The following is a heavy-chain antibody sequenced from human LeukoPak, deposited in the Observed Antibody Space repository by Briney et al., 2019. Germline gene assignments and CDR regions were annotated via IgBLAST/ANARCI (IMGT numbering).Heavy chain of an antibody. D-gene: IGHD4-11*01. CDR3: ARVPHMTTVTTGLLDY. CDR2: IGAYNGNT. V-gene: IGHV1-18*01. J-gene: IGHJ4*02. CDR1: GYTFTSYG. Sequence: ASVKVSCKASGYTFTSYGISWVRQAPGQGLEWMGWIGAYNGNTNYAQKLQGRVTMTTDTSTSTAYMELRSLRSDDTAVYYCARVPHMTTVTTGLLDYWGQGTLVTVSS.